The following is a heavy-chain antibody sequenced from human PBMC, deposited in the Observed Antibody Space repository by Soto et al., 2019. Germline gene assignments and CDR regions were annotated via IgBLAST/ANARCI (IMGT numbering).Heavy chain of an antibody. J-gene: IGHJ6*02. Sequence: ASETLSLTCAVNGGSFREYYWSWLRQPPGKVLEWIGEINQSGTTHYNPSLKRRINISIDTSKNQFSLNLTSVTAADTATYYCARDIITVIGGEIYYYFGMDVWGQGTTVTVSS. V-gene: IGHV4-34*01. CDR1: GGSFREYY. D-gene: IGHD3-10*01. CDR2: INQSGTT. CDR3: ARDIITVIGGEIYYYFGMDV.